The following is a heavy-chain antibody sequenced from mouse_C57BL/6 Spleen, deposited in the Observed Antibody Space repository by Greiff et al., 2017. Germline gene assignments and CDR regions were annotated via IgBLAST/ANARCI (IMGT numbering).Heavy chain of an antibody. Sequence: EVHLVESEGGLVQPGSSMKLSCTASGFTFSDYYMAWVRQVPEKGLEWVANINYDGSSTYYLDSLKSRFIISRDNAKNILYLQMSSLKSEDTATYYCARDGGTPYAMDYWGQGTSVTVSS. CDR2: INYDGSST. CDR3: ARDGGTPYAMDY. V-gene: IGHV5-16*01. D-gene: IGHD1-1*02. J-gene: IGHJ4*01. CDR1: GFTFSDYY.